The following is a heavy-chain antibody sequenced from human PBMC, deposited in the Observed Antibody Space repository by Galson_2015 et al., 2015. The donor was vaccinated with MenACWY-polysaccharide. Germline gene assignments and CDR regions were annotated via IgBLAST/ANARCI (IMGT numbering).Heavy chain of an antibody. D-gene: IGHD3-22*01. CDR2: ISSSSSKI. V-gene: IGHV3-21*01. CDR3: ARAPYLYVSGGYYRNAFDI. J-gene: IGHJ3*02. CDR1: AFTFSNYG. Sequence: SLRLSCAASAFTFSNYGMNWVRQGPVKGLEWVSFISSSSSKIFYADSVKGRFTISRDNAKNSLYLQMNSLRAEDTAVYYCARAPYLYVSGGYYRNAFDIWGQGSMVTVSS.